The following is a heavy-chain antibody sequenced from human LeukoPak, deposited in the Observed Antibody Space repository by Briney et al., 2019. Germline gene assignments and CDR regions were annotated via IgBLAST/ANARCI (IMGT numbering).Heavy chain of an antibody. V-gene: IGHV1-69*05. D-gene: IGHD1-14*01. CDR1: GGTFSSYA. J-gene: IGHJ4*02. Sequence: ASVKVSCKASGGTFSSYAISWVRQAPGQGLEWMGWIIPIFGTANYAQKFQGRVTITTDESTSAAYMELSSLRSEDTAVYYCARAGSPTEYYFDYWGQGTLVTVSS. CDR2: IIPIFGTA. CDR3: ARAGSPTEYYFDY.